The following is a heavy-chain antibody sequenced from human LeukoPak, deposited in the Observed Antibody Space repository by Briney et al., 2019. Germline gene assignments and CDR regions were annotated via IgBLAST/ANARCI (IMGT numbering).Heavy chain of an antibody. V-gene: IGHV3-48*03. CDR2: ISSSGSTI. CDR1: GFTFSSYE. CDR3: ARDKAKNYYYYGMDV. Sequence: GGSLRLSCAASGFTFSSYEMNWVRQAPGKGLEWVSYISSSGSTIYYADSVKGRFTISRDNAKNSLYLQMNSLRAEDTAVYYCARDKAKNYYYYGMDVWGKGTTVTVSS. J-gene: IGHJ6*04.